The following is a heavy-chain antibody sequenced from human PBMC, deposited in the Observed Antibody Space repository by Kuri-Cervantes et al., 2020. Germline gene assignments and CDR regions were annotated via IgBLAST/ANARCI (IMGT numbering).Heavy chain of an antibody. CDR1: GFSLSTSGVG. CDR2: IYWDDDK. Sequence: SGTTLVKPTQTLALTCSFSGFSLSTSGVGVGWIRQPPGKALEWLALIYWDDDKRYSPSLKSRLTITKDTSKNQVVLTMTNMDPVDTATYYCAHGYSYRLGKYYFDYWGQGTLVTVSS. D-gene: IGHD5-18*01. CDR3: AHGYSYRLGKYYFDY. V-gene: IGHV2-5*02. J-gene: IGHJ4*02.